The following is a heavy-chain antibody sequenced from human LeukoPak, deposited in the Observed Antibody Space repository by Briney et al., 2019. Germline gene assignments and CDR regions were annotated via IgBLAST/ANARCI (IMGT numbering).Heavy chain of an antibody. CDR1: GFTFSTYA. J-gene: IGHJ3*02. Sequence: PGGSLRLSCAASGFTFSTYAMSWVRQAPGKGLEWVSSISGTGGGTYYADSVKGRFTISRDNSHSTLFLEMNNLRAEDMAVYYCAKDREMYFYDSSGYRDAFHIWGQGTMVTVSS. CDR3: AKDREMYFYDSSGYRDAFHI. CDR2: ISGTGGGT. D-gene: IGHD3-22*01. V-gene: IGHV3-23*01.